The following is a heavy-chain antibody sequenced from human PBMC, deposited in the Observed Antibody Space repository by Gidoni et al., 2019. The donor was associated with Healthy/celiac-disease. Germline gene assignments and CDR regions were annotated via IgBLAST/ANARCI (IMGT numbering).Heavy chain of an antibody. J-gene: IGHJ5*02. Sequence: EVQLVESGGGLGQPGGSLKLSCAASGSAFSGSAMHWVRQASGKGLEWVGRIRSKANSYATAYAASVKGRFTISRDDSKNTAYLQMNSLKTEDTAVYYCTRPSSSSGWQDPPWFDPWGQGTLVTVSS. V-gene: IGHV3-73*01. CDR2: IRSKANSYAT. D-gene: IGHD6-19*01. CDR1: GSAFSGSA. CDR3: TRPSSSSGWQDPPWFDP.